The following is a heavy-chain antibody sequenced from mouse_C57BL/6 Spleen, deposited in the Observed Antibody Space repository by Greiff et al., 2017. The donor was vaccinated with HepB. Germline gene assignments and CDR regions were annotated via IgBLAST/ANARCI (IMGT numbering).Heavy chain of an antibody. V-gene: IGHV1-18*01. CDR3: ARSIQLGRGFAY. J-gene: IGHJ3*01. CDR2: INPNNGGT. Sequence: VQLKQSGPELVKPGASVKIPCKASGYTFTDYNMDWVKQSHGKSLEWIGDINPNNGGTIYNQKFKGKATLTVDKSSSTAYMELRSLTSEDTAVYYCARSIQLGRGFAYWGQGTLVTVSA. D-gene: IGHD4-1*02. CDR1: GYTFTDYN.